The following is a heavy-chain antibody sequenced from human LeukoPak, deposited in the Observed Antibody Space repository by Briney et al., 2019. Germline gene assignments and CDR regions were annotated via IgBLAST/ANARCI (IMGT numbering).Heavy chain of an antibody. D-gene: IGHD6-19*01. V-gene: IGHV3-64*01. CDR1: GFTFSSYA. Sequence: GGSLRLSCAASGFTFSSYAMHWVRQAPGKGLEYVSAISSNGGSTYYANSVKGRFTISRDNSKNTLYLQMGSLRAEDMAVYYCARRMRGEAVAGRYYYYYMDVWGKGTTVTNSS. J-gene: IGHJ6*03. CDR2: ISSNGGST. CDR3: ARRMRGEAVAGRYYYYYMDV.